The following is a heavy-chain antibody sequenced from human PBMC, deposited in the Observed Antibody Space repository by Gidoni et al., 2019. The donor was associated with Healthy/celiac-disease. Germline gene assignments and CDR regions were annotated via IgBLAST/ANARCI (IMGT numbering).Heavy chain of an antibody. J-gene: IGHJ4*02. Sequence: QLQLQESGPGLVKPSETLSLTCTVSGGSISSSSYYWGWIRQPPGKGREWIGSIYYSGSTYYNPSLKSRVTISVDTSKNQFSLKLSSVTAADTAVYDCARHGSSWITMIASWGQGTLVTVSS. CDR3: ARHGSSWITMIAS. CDR1: GGSISSSSYY. CDR2: IYYSGST. D-gene: IGHD3-22*01. V-gene: IGHV4-39*01.